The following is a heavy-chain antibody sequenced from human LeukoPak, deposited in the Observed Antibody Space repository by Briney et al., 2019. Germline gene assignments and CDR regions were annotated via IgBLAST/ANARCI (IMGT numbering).Heavy chain of an antibody. CDR2: ISYDGSNK. CDR1: GFTFSSYG. CDR3: AKGKVNHDGALDA. V-gene: IGHV3-30*18. J-gene: IGHJ3*01. Sequence: PGGSLRLSCAASGFTFSSYGMPWVRQAPGKGLEWVAVISYDGSNKYYADSVKGRFTISRDNSKKTLYLQMNSLRAEDTAVYYCAKGKVNHDGALDAWGQGTLVTVSS. D-gene: IGHD2-21*01.